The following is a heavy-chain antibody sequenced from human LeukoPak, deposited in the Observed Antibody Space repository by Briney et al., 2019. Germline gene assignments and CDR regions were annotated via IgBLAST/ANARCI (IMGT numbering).Heavy chain of an antibody. CDR2: ISGDGGST. V-gene: IGHV3-64D*06. CDR3: VKDFRGIPIDY. Sequence: PGGSLRLSCSASGFPFSSFAMYWVRQAPGKGLEYVSDISGDGGSTYYADSVKGRFTISRDNSKNTLYLQMRSLRVEDTAVYYCVKDFRGIPIDYWGQGTLVTVSS. J-gene: IGHJ4*02. D-gene: IGHD3-10*01. CDR1: GFPFSSFA.